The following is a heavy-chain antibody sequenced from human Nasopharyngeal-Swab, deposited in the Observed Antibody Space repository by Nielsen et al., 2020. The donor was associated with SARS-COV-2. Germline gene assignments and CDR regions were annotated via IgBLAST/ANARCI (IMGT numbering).Heavy chain of an antibody. CDR3: AREGCSSTSCYIDY. V-gene: IGHV1-69*01. J-gene: IGHJ4*02. CDR2: IIPIFGTA. D-gene: IGHD2-2*02. Sequence: WVRQAPGQGLEWMGGIIPIFGTANYAQKFQGRVTITADESTSTAYMELRSLRSDDTAVYYCAREGCSSTSCYIDYWGQGTLVTVSS.